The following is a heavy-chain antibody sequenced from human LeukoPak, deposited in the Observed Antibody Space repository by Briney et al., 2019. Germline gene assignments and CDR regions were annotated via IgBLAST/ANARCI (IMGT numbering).Heavy chain of an antibody. CDR2: INPGDSDT. J-gene: IGHJ4*02. D-gene: IGHD5-24*01. Sequence: GESLKISCKGAGYTFISYWIAWVRLMPGKGLEWMGIINPGDSDTRYSPSFQGQVTISADKSISTAYLQWSSLKASDTAMYYCARGAGGYNYGYWGQGKLVTVSS. V-gene: IGHV5-51*01. CDR1: GYTFISYW. CDR3: ARGAGGYNYGY.